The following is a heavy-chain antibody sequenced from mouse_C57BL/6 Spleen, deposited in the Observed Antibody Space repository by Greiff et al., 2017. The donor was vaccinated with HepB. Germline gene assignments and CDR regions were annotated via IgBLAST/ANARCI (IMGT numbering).Heavy chain of an antibody. J-gene: IGHJ4*01. CDR3: ARASNWDGEAIDY. CDR1: GFTFSSYA. Sequence: EVHLVESGGGLVKPGGSLKLSCAASGFTFSSYALSWVRQTPEKRLEWVATISDGGSYTYYPDNVKGRFTISRDNAKNNLYLQRSHLKSEDTAMYYCARASNWDGEAIDYWGQGTSVTVSS. CDR2: ISDGGSYT. D-gene: IGHD4-1*01. V-gene: IGHV5-4*01.